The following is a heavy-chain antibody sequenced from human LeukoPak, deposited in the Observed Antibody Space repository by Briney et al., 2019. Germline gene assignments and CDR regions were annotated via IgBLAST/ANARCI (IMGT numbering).Heavy chain of an antibody. V-gene: IGHV4-59*12. CDR1: GGSISSYY. CDR3: ARDSISSWYRTPEYCFDY. CDR2: IYYSGST. Sequence: SETLSLTCTVSGGSISSYYWSWIRQPPGKGLEWIGYIYYSGSTNYNPSLKSRVTMSVDTSKNQFSLKLSSVTAADTAVYYCARDSISSWYRTPEYCFDYWGQGTLVTVSS. J-gene: IGHJ4*02. D-gene: IGHD6-13*01.